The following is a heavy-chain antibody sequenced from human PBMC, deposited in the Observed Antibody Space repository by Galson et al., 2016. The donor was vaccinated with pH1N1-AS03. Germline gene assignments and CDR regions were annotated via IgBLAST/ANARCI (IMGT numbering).Heavy chain of an antibody. D-gene: IGHD5-12*01. J-gene: IGHJ6*02. CDR2: INAGNGNT. V-gene: IGHV1-3*01. Sequence: SVKVSCKASGYTFTSYAMHWVRQAPGQRLEWMGWINAGNGNTKYSQKFQGRVTITRDTSASTAYMELSSLRSEDTVVYYCARDRGSGYDLFDYYYGMDVWGQGTTVTVSS. CDR3: ARDRGSGYDLFDYYYGMDV. CDR1: GYTFTSYA.